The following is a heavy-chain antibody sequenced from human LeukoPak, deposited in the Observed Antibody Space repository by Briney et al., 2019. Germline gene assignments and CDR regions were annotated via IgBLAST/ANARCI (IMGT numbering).Heavy chain of an antibody. Sequence: GGSLRLSCAASGFTFSDYYMNWIRQAPGKGLESVSYISSSSRFTNYADSVKGRFTISRDNARNSLYLQMHSLRAEDTAVYYCAKDRRIAVAGTLDHAFDIWGQGTMVTVSS. CDR1: GFTFSDYY. V-gene: IGHV3-11*05. J-gene: IGHJ3*02. D-gene: IGHD6-19*01. CDR3: AKDRRIAVAGTLDHAFDI. CDR2: ISSSSRFT.